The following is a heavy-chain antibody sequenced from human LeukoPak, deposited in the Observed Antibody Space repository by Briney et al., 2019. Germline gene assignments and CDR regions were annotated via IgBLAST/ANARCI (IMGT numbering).Heavy chain of an antibody. V-gene: IGHV3-23*01. CDR1: GFAFKTYA. Sequence: GGSLRLSCAASGFAFKTYAMSWVRQAPGKGLEWVSAISGSGAITYYADSVKGRFTISRDNSKNTLYLQMNSLRAEDTAVYYCARGAAAGMFRDYYYGMDVWGQGTTVTVSS. CDR3: ARGAAAGMFRDYYYGMDV. CDR2: ISGSGAIT. J-gene: IGHJ6*02. D-gene: IGHD6-13*01.